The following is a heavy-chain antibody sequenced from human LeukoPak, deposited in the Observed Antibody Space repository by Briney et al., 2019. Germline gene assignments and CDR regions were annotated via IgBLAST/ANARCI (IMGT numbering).Heavy chain of an antibody. CDR2: IYYSGST. Sequence: PSETLSLTCTVSGGSISSGDYYWSWTRQPPGKGLEWIGYIYYSGSTYYNPSLKSRVTISVDTSKNQFSLKLSSVTAADTAVYYCAREDGAAHATWDYWGQGTLVTVSS. CDR1: GGSISSGDYY. CDR3: AREDGAAHATWDY. V-gene: IGHV4-30-4*01. D-gene: IGHD4-17*01. J-gene: IGHJ4*02.